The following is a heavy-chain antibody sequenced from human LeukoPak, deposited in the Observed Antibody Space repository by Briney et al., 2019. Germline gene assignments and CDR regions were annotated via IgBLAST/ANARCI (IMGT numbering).Heavy chain of an antibody. J-gene: IGHJ4*02. D-gene: IGHD6-13*01. V-gene: IGHV4-59*12. CDR1: GGSISSYY. CDR3: ARGAYSSSWYGNFDY. CDR2: IYYSGST. Sequence: PSETLSLTCTVSGGSISSYYWSWIRQPPGKGLEWIGYIYYSGSTNYNPSLKSRVTISVDTSKNQFSLKLSSVTAADTAVYYCARGAYSSSWYGNFDYWGQGTLVTVSS.